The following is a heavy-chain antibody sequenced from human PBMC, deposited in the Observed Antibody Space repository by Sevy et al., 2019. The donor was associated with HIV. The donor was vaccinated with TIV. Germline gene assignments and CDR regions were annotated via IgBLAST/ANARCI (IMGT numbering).Heavy chain of an antibody. D-gene: IGHD3-10*01. Sequence: GGSLRLSCAASGFTFSSYAMHWVRQAPGKGLEWVAVISYDGSNKYYADSVKGRFTISRDNSKNTLYLQMNSLRAEDTAVYDCAREESITMVRGGGYYFDYWGQGTLVTVSS. J-gene: IGHJ4*02. CDR1: GFTFSSYA. CDR2: ISYDGSNK. V-gene: IGHV3-30-3*01. CDR3: AREESITMVRGGGYYFDY.